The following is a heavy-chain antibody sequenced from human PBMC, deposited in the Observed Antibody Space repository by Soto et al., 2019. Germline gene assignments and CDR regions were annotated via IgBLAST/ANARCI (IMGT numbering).Heavy chain of an antibody. D-gene: IGHD6-19*01. V-gene: IGHV4-59*01. Sequence: SETLSLTCTVSGGSISSYFWSWIRLPPGKGLEWIGYIYYSESTNYNPSLKSRVTISVDTSKNQFSLKLSSVTAADTAVYYCARDRGLGSGWYGWFDPWGQGTLVTVSS. J-gene: IGHJ5*02. CDR1: GGSISSYF. CDR2: IYYSEST. CDR3: ARDRGLGSGWYGWFDP.